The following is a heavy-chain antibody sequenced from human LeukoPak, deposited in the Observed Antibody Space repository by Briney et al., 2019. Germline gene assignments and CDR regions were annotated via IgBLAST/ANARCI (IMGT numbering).Heavy chain of an antibody. J-gene: IGHJ4*02. CDR1: GGSISSGGYY. V-gene: IGHV4-31*03. CDR2: IYYSGST. Sequence: SETLSLTCTVSGGSISSGGYYWSWIRQHPGKGLEWIGYIYYSGSTYYNPSLKSRVTISVDTSKNQFSLKLSSVTAADTAVYYCARGQDIVATIGALFDYWGQGTLVTVSS. D-gene: IGHD5-12*01. CDR3: ARGQDIVATIGALFDY.